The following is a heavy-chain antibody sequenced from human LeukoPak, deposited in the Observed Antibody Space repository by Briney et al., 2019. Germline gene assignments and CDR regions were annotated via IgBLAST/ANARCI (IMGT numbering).Heavy chain of an antibody. CDR3: ARDPGGSSGWYFDY. V-gene: IGHV4-38-2*02. CDR2: INHSGST. CDR1: GHSISSGYH. D-gene: IGHD6-19*01. Sequence: SETLSLTCAVSGHSISSGYHWGWIRQSPGKGLEWIGSINHSGSTYYNPSLKGRVTISLDTSKNQFSLKLSSVTAADTAVYYCARDPGGSSGWYFDYWGQGTLVTVSS. J-gene: IGHJ4*02.